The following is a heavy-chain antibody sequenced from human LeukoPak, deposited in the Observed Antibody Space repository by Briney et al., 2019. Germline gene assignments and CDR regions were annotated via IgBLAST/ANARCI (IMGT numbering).Heavy chain of an antibody. J-gene: IGHJ5*01. Sequence: SETLSLTCTVSAGSFISSSHHWGWIRQSPGKGLEWIGSVYYGRTTYYNPSLDGRVTVSLDTSANQFSLQLNSVTAEDTAVYYCVRHDGRGGATMGAFDSWGQGSLVTVSS. CDR2: VYYGRTT. CDR3: VRHDGRGGATMGAFDS. CDR1: AGSFISSSHH. D-gene: IGHD5-12*01. V-gene: IGHV4-39*01.